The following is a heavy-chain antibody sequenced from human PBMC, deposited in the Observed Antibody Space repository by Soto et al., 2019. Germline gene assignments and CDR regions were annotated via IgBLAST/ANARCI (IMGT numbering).Heavy chain of an antibody. CDR2: ISYSGST. CDR3: TRRYFYGSGKYGLDV. J-gene: IGHJ6*02. Sequence: SETLSLTCTVSGGSVSSSGSYWGWIRQSPGKGLEWIGTISYSGSTYYNPSLKSRVTIFVDTSKSQFSLKVSSVTAADTAVYYCTRRYFYGSGKYGLDVWGQGTAVTVSS. CDR1: GGSVSSSGSY. D-gene: IGHD3-10*01. V-gene: IGHV4-39*01.